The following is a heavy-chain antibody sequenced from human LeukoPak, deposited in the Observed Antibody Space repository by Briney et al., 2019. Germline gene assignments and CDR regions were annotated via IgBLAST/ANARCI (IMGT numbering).Heavy chain of an antibody. V-gene: IGHV3-49*03. J-gene: IGHJ4*02. CDR1: GFSFRDYG. CDR3: TRGGYYDSSGYPYFDY. Sequence: GGSLRLSCTTSGFSFRDYGMSWFRKAPGKGLEWVGFIRSKTYGGTTEYAASVKGRFTISRDDSKDIAYLQMNSLKTEDTAVYYCTRGGYYDSSGYPYFDYWGQGTLVTVSS. CDR2: IRSKTYGGTT. D-gene: IGHD3-22*01.